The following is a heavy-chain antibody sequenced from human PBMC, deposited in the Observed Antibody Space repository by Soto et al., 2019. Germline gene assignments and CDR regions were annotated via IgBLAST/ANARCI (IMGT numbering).Heavy chain of an antibody. CDR2: IYPGDSDT. CDR1: GYRFPSYW. J-gene: IGHJ4*02. D-gene: IGHD5-18*01. V-gene: IGHV5-51*01. Sequence: EESLKISCQGSGYRFPSYWIGWGRQMPGKGLEWMGIIYPGDSDTRYSPSFQGQVAISADKSISTAYLQWSSLKASDTSIYYFALKGDSYDYWCQGTLVSVSS. CDR3: ALKGDSYDY.